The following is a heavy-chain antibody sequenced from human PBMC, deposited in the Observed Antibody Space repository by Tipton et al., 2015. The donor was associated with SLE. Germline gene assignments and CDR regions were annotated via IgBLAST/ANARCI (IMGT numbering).Heavy chain of an antibody. D-gene: IGHD5-18*01. Sequence: SLRLSCAASGFTFSSYGMHWVRQAPGKGLEWVAVISYDGSNKYYADSVKGRFTISRENAKNSLYLQMNSLRAGDTAVYYCARGAGDTAMVTDYYFGMDVWGQGTTVTVSS. CDR3: ARGAGDTAMVTDYYFGMDV. J-gene: IGHJ6*02. V-gene: IGHV3-30*03. CDR1: GFTFSSYG. CDR2: ISYDGSNK.